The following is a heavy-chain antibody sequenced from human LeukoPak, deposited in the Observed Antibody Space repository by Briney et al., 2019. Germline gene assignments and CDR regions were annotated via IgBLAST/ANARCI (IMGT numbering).Heavy chain of an antibody. CDR2: ISYDGSNK. D-gene: IGHD3-22*01. V-gene: IGHV3-30*18. Sequence: PGGSLRLPCAASGFTFSSYGMHWVRQAPGKGLEWVAVISYDGSNKYYADSVKGRFTISRDNSKNTLYLQMNSLRAEDTAVYYCAKAQDSSGYAYFDYWCQGTLVTVSS. CDR1: GFTFSSYG. J-gene: IGHJ4*02. CDR3: AKAQDSSGYAYFDY.